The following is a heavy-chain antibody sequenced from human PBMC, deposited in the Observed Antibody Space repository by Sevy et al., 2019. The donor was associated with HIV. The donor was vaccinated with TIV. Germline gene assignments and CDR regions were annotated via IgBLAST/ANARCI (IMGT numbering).Heavy chain of an antibody. J-gene: IGHJ4*02. CDR3: ATGGYYFDY. Sequence: WIRQAPGKGLEGVGRIKSKYDGGTTDYAAPVKGRCTVSRDDSKNTVYLQMNSLKAEDTAIYYCATGGYYFDYWGQGTLVTVSS. D-gene: IGHD3-22*01. CDR2: IKSKYDGGTT. V-gene: IGHV3-15*07.